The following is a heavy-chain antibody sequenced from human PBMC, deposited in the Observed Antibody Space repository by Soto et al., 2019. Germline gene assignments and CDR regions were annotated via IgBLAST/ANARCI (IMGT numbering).Heavy chain of an antibody. J-gene: IGHJ4*02. D-gene: IGHD2-15*01. Sequence: QITLKESGPTLVKPTQPLTLTCTFPGFSLSTSGVGVGWIRQPPGKALEWHALIYWDDDKRYSPSLKSRLTITKDTSKNQVVLTMTNMDPVDTATYYCAHRPSYCSGGSCYSGFDYWGQGTLVTVSS. CDR3: AHRPSYCSGGSCYSGFDY. CDR2: IYWDDDK. V-gene: IGHV2-5*02. CDR1: GFSLSTSGVG.